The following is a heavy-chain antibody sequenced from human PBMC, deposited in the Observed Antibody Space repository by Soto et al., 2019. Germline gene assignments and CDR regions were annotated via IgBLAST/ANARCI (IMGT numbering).Heavy chain of an antibody. J-gene: IGHJ1*01. V-gene: IGHV4-31*03. CDR1: GGSISSPNFY. CDR3: ARVPPGPRYFHH. CDR2: IYYNGTT. Sequence: PSETLSLTCTVPGGSISSPNFYWSWIRQHPGKGLEWIGHIYYNGTTYYNPTLKSRVSISVDTSKNQFSLKLSSVTAADTAVYYWARVPPGPRYFHHWGQGTLVTVSS.